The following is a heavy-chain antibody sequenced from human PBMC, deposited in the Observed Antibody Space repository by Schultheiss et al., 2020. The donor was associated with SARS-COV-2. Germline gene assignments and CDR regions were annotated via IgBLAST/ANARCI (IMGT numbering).Heavy chain of an antibody. CDR1: GGSISSGSYY. Sequence: SETLSLTCAVSGGSISSGSYYWSWIRQPAGKGLEWIGRIYTSGSTNYNPSLKSRVTMSVDKSKNQFSLKLTSVTAADTAVYYCARHPNFGTSWSFDSWGQGTLVTVSS. V-gene: IGHV4-61*02. CDR2: IYTSGST. J-gene: IGHJ4*02. D-gene: IGHD6-13*01. CDR3: ARHPNFGTSWSFDS.